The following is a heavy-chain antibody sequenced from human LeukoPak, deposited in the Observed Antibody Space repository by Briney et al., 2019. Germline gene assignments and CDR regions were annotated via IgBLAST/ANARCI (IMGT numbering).Heavy chain of an antibody. V-gene: IGHV4-59*12. CDR3: ARGGGSTPYYFDY. J-gene: IGHJ4*02. CDR1: GGSISSYY. CDR2: IYYSGST. D-gene: IGHD2-2*01. Sequence: SETLSLTCTVSGGSISSYYWSWIRQPPGKGLEWIGYIYYSGSTNYNPSLKSRVTISVDTSKNQFSLKLSSVTAADTAVYYCARGGGSTPYYFDYWGQGTLVTVSS.